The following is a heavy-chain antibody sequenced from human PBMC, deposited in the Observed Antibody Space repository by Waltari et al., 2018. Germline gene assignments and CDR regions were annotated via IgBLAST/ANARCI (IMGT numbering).Heavy chain of an antibody. CDR1: GGSFSGYY. D-gene: IGHD4-17*01. CDR2: INHSGST. V-gene: IGHV4-34*01. CDR3: ARGRPYYGGNSRFDY. Sequence: QVQLQQWGAGLLKPSETLSLTCAVYGGSFSGYYWSWIRQPPGKGLEWIGEINHSGSTNYNPSLKSRVTISVDTSKNQFSLKLSSVTAADTAVYYCARGRPYYGGNSRFDYWGQGTLVTVSS. J-gene: IGHJ4*02.